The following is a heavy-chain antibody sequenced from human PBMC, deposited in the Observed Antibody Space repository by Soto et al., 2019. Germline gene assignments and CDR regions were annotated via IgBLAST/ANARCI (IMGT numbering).Heavy chain of an antibody. CDR1: GGSIVSGGYS. Sequence: SETLSLTCAVSGGSIVSGGYSWSWIRQPPGKGLQWIGHIYEGGNTYYTPSLDSRVTISVDKSKNQFSLGLSSVTAADTAVYFCVRRSPEDAFDIWGQGTLVTVSS. CDR2: IYEGGNT. V-gene: IGHV4-30-2*01. CDR3: VRRSPEDAFDI. J-gene: IGHJ3*02.